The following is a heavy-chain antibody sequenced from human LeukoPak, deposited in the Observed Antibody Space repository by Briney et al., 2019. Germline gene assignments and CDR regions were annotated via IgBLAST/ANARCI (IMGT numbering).Heavy chain of an antibody. D-gene: IGHD3-3*01. CDR2: ISSSGSTI. V-gene: IGHV3-11*04. CDR3: ARERFLEWLLYGQYYFDY. J-gene: IGHJ4*02. CDR1: GFSFSDYY. Sequence: GGSLRLSCAASGFSFSDYYMSWIRQAPGKGLEWVSYISSSGSTIYYADSVKGRFTISRDNAKNSLYLQMNSLRAEDTAVYYCARERFLEWLLYGQYYFDYWGQGTLVTVSS.